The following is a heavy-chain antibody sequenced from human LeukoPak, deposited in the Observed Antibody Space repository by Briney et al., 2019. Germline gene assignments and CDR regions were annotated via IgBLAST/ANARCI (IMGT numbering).Heavy chain of an antibody. CDR3: ARARTTIDRFYFDY. D-gene: IGHD1-1*01. Sequence: PSETLSLTCTVSGYSISSGYYWGWIRQPPGKGLEWIGNIYHSGSTYYNPSLKSRVTISVDTSKNQFSLKLSSVTAADTAVYYCARARTTIDRFYFDYWGQGTLVTISS. V-gene: IGHV4-38-2*02. J-gene: IGHJ4*02. CDR2: IYHSGST. CDR1: GYSISSGYY.